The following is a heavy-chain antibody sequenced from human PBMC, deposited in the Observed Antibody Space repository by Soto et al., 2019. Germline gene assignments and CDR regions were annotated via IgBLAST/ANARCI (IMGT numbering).Heavy chain of an antibody. V-gene: IGHV4-39*01. CDR1: GGSISRRTYY. J-gene: IGHJ5*02. Sequence: SETLSLTCTVSGGSISRRTYYWGWIRQPPGKGLEWIGGMCHSGSTYYNSSLKSRVTISVDTSKNQFFLKLSSVTAADTAVYYCARHLSRATTPNWFDPWGQGTRLTVSS. D-gene: IGHD4-4*01. CDR3: ARHLSRATTPNWFDP. CDR2: MCHSGST.